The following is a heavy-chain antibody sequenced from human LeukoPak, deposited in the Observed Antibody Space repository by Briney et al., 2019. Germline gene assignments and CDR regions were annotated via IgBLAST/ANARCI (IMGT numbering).Heavy chain of an antibody. Sequence: SETLSLTCTVSGGSISSSDHYWAWIRQPPGKGLEWIGSRYYSGDNYYSPSLKSRVTISVDTSTNQIALKMNSVTAADTAVYYCAGDSSSFFYWGQGTLVTVSS. D-gene: IGHD6-6*01. CDR3: AGDSSSFFY. J-gene: IGHJ4*02. CDR1: GGSISSSDHY. CDR2: RYYSGDN. V-gene: IGHV4-39*02.